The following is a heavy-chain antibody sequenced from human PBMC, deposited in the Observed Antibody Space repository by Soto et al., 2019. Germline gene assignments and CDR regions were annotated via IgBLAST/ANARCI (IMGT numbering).Heavy chain of an antibody. CDR1: GDSISSEDYY. J-gene: IGHJ6*03. CDR2: IFYRGNT. V-gene: IGHV4-39*01. CDR3: ASHRGLTRGDYYYMGV. D-gene: IGHD3-10*01. Sequence: QLQLQVSGPGLVKPSETLSPTCSVSGDSISSEDYYWVWIRQSPGKGLEWIGNIFYRGNTYYNPSLKSRPSTSIDSSDNQFSLKLSSATAADTAIYYCASHRGLTRGDYYYMGVWGKGATVTVSS.